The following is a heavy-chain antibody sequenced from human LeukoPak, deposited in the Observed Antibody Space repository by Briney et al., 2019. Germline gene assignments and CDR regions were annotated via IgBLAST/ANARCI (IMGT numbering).Heavy chain of an antibody. J-gene: IGHJ4*02. D-gene: IGHD3-22*01. Sequence: GGSLRLSCAASGFTFSSYGMHWVRQAPGKGLEWVAVISYDGSNKCYADSVKGRFTISRDNSKNTLYLQMNSLRAEDTAVYYCAKDLAYYYDSSGYYPDYWGQGTLVTVSS. CDR3: AKDLAYYYDSSGYYPDY. CDR1: GFTFSSYG. V-gene: IGHV3-30*18. CDR2: ISYDGSNK.